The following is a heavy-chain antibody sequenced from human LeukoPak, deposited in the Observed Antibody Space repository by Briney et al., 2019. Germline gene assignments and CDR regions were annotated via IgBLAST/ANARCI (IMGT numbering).Heavy chain of an antibody. V-gene: IGHV3-21*01. D-gene: IGHD1-26*01. Sequence: GGSLRLSCAASGFTFSSYSMNWVRQAPGNRLEWVSSISSSYSYIYYADSVKGRFTISRDNAKNSLYLQMNSLRAEDTAVYYCASGRSAGATTSADYWGQGTLVTVSS. J-gene: IGHJ4*02. CDR1: GFTFSSYS. CDR2: ISSSYSYI. CDR3: ASGRSAGATTSADY.